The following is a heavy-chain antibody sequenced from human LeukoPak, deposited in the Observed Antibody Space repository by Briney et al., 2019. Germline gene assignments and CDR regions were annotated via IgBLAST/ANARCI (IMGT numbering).Heavy chain of an antibody. V-gene: IGHV4-4*07. D-gene: IGHD3-22*01. CDR1: GGSISSYY. CDR2: IYTSGST. CDR3: ARMYYYDSLIRFDP. Sequence: SETLSRTCTVSGGSISSYYWSWIRQPAGKGLEWIGRIYTSGSTNYNPSLKSRVTMSVDTSKNQFSLKLSSVTAADTAVYYCARMYYYDSLIRFDPWGQGTLVTVSS. J-gene: IGHJ5*02.